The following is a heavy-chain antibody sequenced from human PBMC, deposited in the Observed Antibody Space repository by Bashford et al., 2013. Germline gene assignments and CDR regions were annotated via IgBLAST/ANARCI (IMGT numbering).Heavy chain of an antibody. Sequence: GGSLRLSCVGTGFIFSDFDVHWVRQVSGKGLEWVGRIKTKAEKYATAYAASVTGRFTLSREDSNNRSFLQMNSLKIEDTAVYYCARRSISQDSQEMDVWGQGTSVTVSS. J-gene: IGHJ6*02. V-gene: IGHV3-73*01. CDR1: GFIFSDFD. D-gene: IGHD3-3*02. CDR3: ARRSISQDSQEMDV. CDR2: IKTKAEKYAT.